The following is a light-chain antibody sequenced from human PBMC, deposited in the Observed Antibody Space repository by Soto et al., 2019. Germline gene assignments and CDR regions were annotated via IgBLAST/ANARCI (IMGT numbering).Light chain of an antibody. Sequence: DIQMTQSPSTLSASVGDRVTIACRASQNIGDWLAWYQQKPGKAPNLLIYKASTLESGVPSRFSGSGSGTEFTLAISSLQPEDFATYYCQQYNDLSTF. V-gene: IGKV1-5*03. CDR2: KAS. J-gene: IGKJ3*01. CDR3: QQYNDLST. CDR1: QNIGDW.